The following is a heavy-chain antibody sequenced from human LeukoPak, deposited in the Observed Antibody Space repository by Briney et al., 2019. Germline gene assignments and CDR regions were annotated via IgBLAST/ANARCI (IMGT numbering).Heavy chain of an antibody. CDR1: GFTVSSNY. D-gene: IGHD3-10*01. V-gene: IGHV3-53*01. CDR3: ARVRSGSSPSYYFDY. Sequence: GGSLRLSCAASGFTVSSNYMSWVRQAPGKGLEWVSVIYSGGSTYYADSVKGRFTISRGNSKNTLYLQMNSLRAEDTAVYYCARVRSGSSPSYYFDYWGQGTLVTVSS. CDR2: IYSGGST. J-gene: IGHJ4*02.